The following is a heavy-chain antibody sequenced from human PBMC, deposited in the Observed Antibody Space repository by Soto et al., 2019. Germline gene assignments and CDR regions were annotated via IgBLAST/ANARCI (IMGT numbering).Heavy chain of an antibody. CDR1: GFIFSNYG. CDR3: AKRGGVVGGSEHPFFEY. J-gene: IGHJ4*02. Sequence: QVQLVESGGGVVQPGKSLRLSCAASGFIFSNYGMHWVRQAPGKGLEWVALISFDGKNRNYADSVKGRFTIYRDNPKNPLYLEMNSLTPEDTAFYYCAKRGGVVGGSEHPFFEYWGQGTLVTVSS. CDR2: ISFDGKNR. V-gene: IGHV3-30*18. D-gene: IGHD2-15*01.